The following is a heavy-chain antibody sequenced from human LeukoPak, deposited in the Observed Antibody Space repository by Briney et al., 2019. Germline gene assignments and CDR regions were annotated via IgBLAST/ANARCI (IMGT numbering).Heavy chain of an antibody. Sequence: SETLSLTCTVSGGSISSYYWSWIRQPPGKGLEWIGYIYYSGSTNYNPPLKSRVTISVDTSKNQFSLKLSSVTAADTAVYYCAREPYSSSWKGLIDYWGQGTLVTVSS. CDR3: AREPYSSSWKGLIDY. J-gene: IGHJ4*02. CDR2: IYYSGST. D-gene: IGHD6-13*01. V-gene: IGHV4-59*01. CDR1: GGSISSYY.